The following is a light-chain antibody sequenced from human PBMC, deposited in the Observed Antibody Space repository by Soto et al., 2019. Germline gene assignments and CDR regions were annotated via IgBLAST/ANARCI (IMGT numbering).Light chain of an antibody. J-gene: IGLJ1*01. CDR2: EVT. Sequence: QSVLTQPASVSGSPGQSITISCTGTSSDVGGYDYVSWYQLHPGKAPKLMVFEVTNRPSGVSSRFSGSKSGNTASLTISGLQAEDEAHYFCSSYSISTAYLFGTGTKVTVL. CDR1: SSDVGGYDY. V-gene: IGLV2-14*01. CDR3: SSYSISTAYL.